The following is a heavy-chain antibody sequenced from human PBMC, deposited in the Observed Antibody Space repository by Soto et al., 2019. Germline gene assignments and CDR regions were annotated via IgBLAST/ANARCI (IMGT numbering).Heavy chain of an antibody. CDR1: GFTFSDYY. Sequence: GGSLRLSCAASGFTFSDYYMSWIRQAPGKGLEWVSYISSSGSTIYFADSVKGRFTISRDNAKKSLYLQMNSLRAEDTAVYYCARHYWETAPLSPSDYWGQGTLVTVSS. CDR3: ARHYWETAPLSPSDY. CDR2: ISSSGSTI. D-gene: IGHD5-18*01. V-gene: IGHV3-11*01. J-gene: IGHJ4*02.